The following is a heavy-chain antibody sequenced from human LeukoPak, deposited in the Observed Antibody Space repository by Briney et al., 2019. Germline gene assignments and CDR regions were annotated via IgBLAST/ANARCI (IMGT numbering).Heavy chain of an antibody. Sequence: PSETLSLTCAVYGGSFSSYYWSWIRQPPGKGLEWIGEIKHSGSTNYNPSLKSRVTISVDTSKNQFSLKLSSVTAADTAVYYCASSDYDFWSGYKGVYWGQGTLVTVSS. D-gene: IGHD3-3*01. J-gene: IGHJ4*02. V-gene: IGHV4-34*01. CDR1: GGSFSSYY. CDR2: IKHSGST. CDR3: ASSDYDFWSGYKGVY.